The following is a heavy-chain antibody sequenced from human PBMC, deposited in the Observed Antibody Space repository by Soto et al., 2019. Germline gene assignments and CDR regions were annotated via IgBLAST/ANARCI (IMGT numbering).Heavy chain of an antibody. V-gene: IGHV3-11*01. D-gene: IGHD4-17*01. CDR1: GFTFSDYY. CDR3: VGNGDFGNGAFDI. J-gene: IGHJ3*02. CDR2: ISSSGSTI. Sequence: GGSLRLSCAASGFTFSDYYMSWIRQAPGKGLEWVSYISSSGSTIYYADSVKGRFTISRDNAKNSLYLQMNSLRAEDTAVYYCVGNGDFGNGAFDIWGQGTMVTVSS.